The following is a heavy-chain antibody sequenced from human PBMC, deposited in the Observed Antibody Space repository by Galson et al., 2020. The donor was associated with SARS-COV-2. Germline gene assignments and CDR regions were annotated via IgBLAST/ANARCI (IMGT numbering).Heavy chain of an antibody. V-gene: IGHV3-30-3*01. Sequence: TGGSLRLSCAASGFTVSRSVMHWVRQAPGKGLEGVAVISHDGSNKDYADSVRGRFTISRDNSKNTLYLQMNSLRAEDTAVFYCARGQEMTTVTRDYYYGMDVWGQGTTVTVSS. J-gene: IGHJ6*02. D-gene: IGHD4-4*01. CDR1: GFTVSRSV. CDR2: ISHDGSNK. CDR3: ARGQEMTTVTRDYYYGMDV.